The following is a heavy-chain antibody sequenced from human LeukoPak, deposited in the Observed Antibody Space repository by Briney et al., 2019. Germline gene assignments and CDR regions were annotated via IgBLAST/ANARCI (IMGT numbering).Heavy chain of an antibody. CDR1: GFTFSSYG. V-gene: IGHV3-30*02. J-gene: IGHJ4*02. D-gene: IGHD6-13*01. Sequence: GSLRLSCAASGFTFSSYGMHWVRQAPGTGLEGVALIRYDGSNKYYADSVKGRFTISRDNSKNTLYLQMNSLRAEDTAVYYCAKGPPIAAAGTDYWGQGTLVTVSS. CDR3: AKGPPIAAAGTDY. CDR2: IRYDGSNK.